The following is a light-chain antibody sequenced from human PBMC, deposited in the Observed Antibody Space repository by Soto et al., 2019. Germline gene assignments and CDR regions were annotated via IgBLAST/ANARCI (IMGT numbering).Light chain of an antibody. Sequence: QSVLTQPPSVSGSPGQSVTISCTGTSIDVGSYNRVSWFQQTPGTAPKLLIYEVSNRPSGVPDRISGSKSGNTASLSISGLQAEDEADYYCSSYTSSSTYVFGTGTKLTVL. CDR2: EVS. CDR3: SSYTSSSTYV. J-gene: IGLJ1*01. V-gene: IGLV2-18*02. CDR1: SIDVGSYNR.